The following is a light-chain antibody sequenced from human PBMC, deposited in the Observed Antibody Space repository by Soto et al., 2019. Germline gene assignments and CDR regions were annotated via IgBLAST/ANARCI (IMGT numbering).Light chain of an antibody. CDR3: QPSYSTPLA. CDR2: AAS. Sequence: DIQMTQSPSSLSASVGYRVTITCRASQSISSHLNWYQQKPGKAPKLLIYAASSLQSGVPSRLRGRGSGTDFTLTISSLQPEDFATYYCQPSYSTPLAFGQGTKVDIK. J-gene: IGKJ1*01. CDR1: QSISSH. V-gene: IGKV1-39*01.